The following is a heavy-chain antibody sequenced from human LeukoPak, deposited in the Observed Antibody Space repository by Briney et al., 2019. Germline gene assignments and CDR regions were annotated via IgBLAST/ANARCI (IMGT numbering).Heavy chain of an antibody. D-gene: IGHD3-10*01. CDR2: ISSSSSYI. J-gene: IGHJ3*02. CDR1: AFTFSSYS. CDR3: ARVGEIGDAFDI. Sequence: NPGRSLRLSCAASAFTFSSYSMNSVRHAPGKRPEWVSSISSSSSYIYYADSVKGRFTISRDNAKNSLYLQMNSLRAEDTAVYYCARVGEIGDAFDIWGQGTMVTVSS. V-gene: IGHV3-21*01.